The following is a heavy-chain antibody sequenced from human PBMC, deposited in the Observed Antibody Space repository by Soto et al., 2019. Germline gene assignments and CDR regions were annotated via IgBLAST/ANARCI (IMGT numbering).Heavy chain of an antibody. J-gene: IGHJ4*02. CDR1: GFTFGDYA. V-gene: IGHV3-49*04. D-gene: IGHD6-6*01. Sequence: GGSLRLSCTASGFTFGDYAMSWVRQAPGKGLEWVGFIRSKAYGGTTEYAASVKGRFTISRDDSKSIAYLQMNSLNTEDTAVYYCTRESEYSSSYYFDYWGQGTLVTVSS. CDR2: IRSKAYGGTT. CDR3: TRESEYSSSYYFDY.